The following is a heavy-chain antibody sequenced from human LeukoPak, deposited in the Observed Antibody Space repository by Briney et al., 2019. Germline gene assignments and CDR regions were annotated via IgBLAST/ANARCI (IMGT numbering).Heavy chain of an antibody. D-gene: IGHD3-10*01. V-gene: IGHV1-46*01. J-gene: IGHJ6*03. Sequence: ASVKVSCKASGYTFTSYYIHWVRQAPGQGLEWMGIINRSGGSTNYAQKFQGRVTMTRDTSTSTVYMELSSLRSEDTAVYYCARRVGRWFGERAYYYNYMDVWDKGTPVTISS. CDR1: GYTFTSYY. CDR3: ARRVGRWFGERAYYYNYMDV. CDR2: INRSGGST.